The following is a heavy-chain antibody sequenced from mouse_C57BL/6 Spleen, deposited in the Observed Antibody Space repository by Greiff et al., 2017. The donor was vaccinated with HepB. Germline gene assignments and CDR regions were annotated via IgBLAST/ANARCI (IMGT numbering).Heavy chain of an antibody. CDR3: ARKSLTFAY. V-gene: IGHV2-2*01. CDR1: GFSLTSYG. CDR2: IWSGGST. J-gene: IGHJ3*01. D-gene: IGHD6-2*01. Sequence: QVQLQQSGPGLVQPSQSLSITCTVSGFSLTSYGVHWVRQSPGKGLEWLGVIWSGGSTDYNAAFISRLSISKDNSKSQVFFKMNSLQADDTAIYYCARKSLTFAYWGQGTLVTVSA.